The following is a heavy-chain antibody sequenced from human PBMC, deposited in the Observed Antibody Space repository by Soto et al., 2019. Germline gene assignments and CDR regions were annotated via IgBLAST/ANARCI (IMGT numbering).Heavy chain of an antibody. CDR1: GYTFTGHY. V-gene: IGHV1-2*02. Sequence: SSVKVSFKSSGYTFTGHYMHWVLQAPGQGLEWMGWINLNSGGTNYAQKFQGRVTMTRDTSITTAYMEVNRLTSDDTAVYYCGRSGRLDYFDYWGQGTLVTVSS. D-gene: IGHD3-3*01. CDR2: INLNSGGT. J-gene: IGHJ4*02. CDR3: GRSGRLDYFDY.